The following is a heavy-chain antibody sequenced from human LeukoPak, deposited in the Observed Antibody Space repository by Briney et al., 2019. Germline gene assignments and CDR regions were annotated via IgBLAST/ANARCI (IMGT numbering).Heavy chain of an antibody. CDR3: ARWGPDFDY. D-gene: IGHD3-16*01. Sequence: GASLRLSCAASGFTFSNYAMSWVRQAPGKGLGWVSAITGSGGNTYYADSVKGRFTISRDNSKNTLYLQMNSLRDDDTAVYYCARWGPDFDYWGQGTLVTVSS. CDR2: ITGSGGNT. CDR1: GFTFSNYA. V-gene: IGHV3-23*01. J-gene: IGHJ4*02.